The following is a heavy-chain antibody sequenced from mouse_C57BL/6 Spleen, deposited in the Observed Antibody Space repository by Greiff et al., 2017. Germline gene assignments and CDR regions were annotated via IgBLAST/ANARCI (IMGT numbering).Heavy chain of an antibody. Sequence: QVQLQQPGPELVKPGASVKISCKASGYAFSSSWMNWVKQRPGKGLEWIGRIYPGDGDTNYNGKFKGKATLTADKSSSTAYMQLSSLTSEDSAVYFCARSGAGTMDYWGQGTSVTVSS. D-gene: IGHD4-1*01. CDR1: GYAFSSSW. CDR2: IYPGDGDT. V-gene: IGHV1-82*01. J-gene: IGHJ4*01. CDR3: ARSGAGTMDY.